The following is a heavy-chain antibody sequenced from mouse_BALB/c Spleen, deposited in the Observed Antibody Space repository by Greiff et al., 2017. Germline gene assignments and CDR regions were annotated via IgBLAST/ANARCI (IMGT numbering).Heavy chain of an antibody. CDR2: ISSGGGST. CDR1: GFTFSSYA. V-gene: IGHV5-12-1*01. J-gene: IGHJ3*01. CDR3: ARHLYDGYSFAY. Sequence: EVKVVESGGGLVKPGGSLKLSCAASGFTFSSYAMSWVRQTPEKRLEWVAYISSGGGSTYYPDTVKGRFTISRDNAKNTLYLQMSSLKSEDTAMYYCARHLYDGYSFAYWGQGTLVTVSA. D-gene: IGHD2-3*01.